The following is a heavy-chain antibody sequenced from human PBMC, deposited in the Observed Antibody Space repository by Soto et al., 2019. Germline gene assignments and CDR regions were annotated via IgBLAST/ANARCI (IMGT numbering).Heavy chain of an antibody. CDR2: MSDGGFTT. D-gene: IGHD3-10*01. V-gene: IGHV3-23*01. CDR1: GFTFSSYA. Sequence: LRLSCAASGFTFSSYAMSWVRQAPGKGLEWVSLMSDGGFTTYYADSVKGRFTISRDNSKNTLYLQMNSLRADDTAVYYCAKRISNDYWGQGTLVTVSS. CDR3: AKRISNDY. J-gene: IGHJ4*02.